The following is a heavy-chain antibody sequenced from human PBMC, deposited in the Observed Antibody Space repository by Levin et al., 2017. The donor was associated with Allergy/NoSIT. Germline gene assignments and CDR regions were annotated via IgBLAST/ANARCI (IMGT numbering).Heavy chain of an antibody. D-gene: IGHD6-19*01. CDR1: GFTFSIHA. CDR3: AGGDSIALAAYAMNV. Sequence: GGSLRLSCAASGFTFSIHALHWVRQAPGKGLEWVAVISYDARNKYYADSVKGRFTISRDNSKNTLYLQMNSLKAEDTAVYYCAGGDSIALAAYAMNVWGRGTTVTVSS. J-gene: IGHJ6*02. CDR2: ISYDARNK. V-gene: IGHV3-30*04.